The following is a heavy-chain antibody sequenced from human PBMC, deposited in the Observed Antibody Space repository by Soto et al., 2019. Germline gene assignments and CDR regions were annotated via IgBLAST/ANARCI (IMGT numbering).Heavy chain of an antibody. V-gene: IGHV3-30-3*01. J-gene: IGHJ6*02. D-gene: IGHD4-17*01. CDR2: ISYDGSNK. Sequence: PGGSLRLSCAASGFTFSSYAMHWVRQAPGKGLEWVAVISYDGSNKYYADSVKGRFTISRDNSKNTLYLQMNSLRAEDTAVYYCARVWASYYGDYVNPYYYHYYGMDVWGQGTTVTVSS. CDR3: ARVWASYYGDYVNPYYYHYYGMDV. CDR1: GFTFSSYA.